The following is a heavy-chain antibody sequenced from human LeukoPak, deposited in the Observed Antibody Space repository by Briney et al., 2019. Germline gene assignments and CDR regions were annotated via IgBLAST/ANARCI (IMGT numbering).Heavy chain of an antibody. Sequence: GASVKVSCKVSGYTLTELSMHWVRQAPGKGLEWMGGFDPEDGATISAPKFQGRVTMTADTSADTAYMDLSSLRSEDTAVYYCATGAKWLQFGIPGTFDSWGQGTLVTVSS. J-gene: IGHJ4*02. CDR2: FDPEDGAT. CDR1: GYTLTELS. V-gene: IGHV1-24*01. CDR3: ATGAKWLQFGIPGTFDS. D-gene: IGHD5-24*01.